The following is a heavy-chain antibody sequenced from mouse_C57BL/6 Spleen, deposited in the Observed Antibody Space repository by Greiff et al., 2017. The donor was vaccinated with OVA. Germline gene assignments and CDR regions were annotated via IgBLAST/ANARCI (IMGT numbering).Heavy chain of an antibody. Sequence: QVQLQQPGAELVRPGSSVKLSCKASGYTFTSYWMHWVKQRPIQGLEWIGNIDPSDSETHYNQKFKDKATLTVDQSSSTAYMQLSSLTSEDSAVYYGARTGDSSDYGFAYWGQGTLVTVSA. CDR2: IDPSDSET. J-gene: IGHJ3*01. D-gene: IGHD3-2*02. V-gene: IGHV1-52*01. CDR1: GYTFTSYW. CDR3: ARTGDSSDYGFAY.